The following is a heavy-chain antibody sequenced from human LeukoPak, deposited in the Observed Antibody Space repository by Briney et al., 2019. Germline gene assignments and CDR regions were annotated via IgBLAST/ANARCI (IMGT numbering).Heavy chain of an antibody. D-gene: IGHD6-19*01. V-gene: IGHV1-2*02. J-gene: IGHJ2*01. CDR1: GYTFTGYH. Sequence: ASVKVSCKVSGYTFTGYHMHWVRQAPGQGLEWMGYIHPNSGATNYAQKFQGRVTMTRDTPISTASMELSGLKPDDTAVYYCARDSCGGGGCHYWYFDLWGRGTLVTVSS. CDR2: IHPNSGAT. CDR3: ARDSCGGGGCHYWYFDL.